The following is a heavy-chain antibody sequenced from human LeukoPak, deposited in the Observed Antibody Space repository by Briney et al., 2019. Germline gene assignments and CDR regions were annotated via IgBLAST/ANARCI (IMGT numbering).Heavy chain of an antibody. V-gene: IGHV3-66*02. CDR3: AKSDIAVAAFDY. Sequence: GGSLRLSCAASGFTVSNSYMTWVRQAPGKGLDWVSIIYSGGSTYYTDSVKGRFTISRDNSKNTLYLQMNSLRAEDTAVYYCAKSDIAVAAFDYWGQGTLVTVSS. CDR1: GFTVSNSY. CDR2: IYSGGST. D-gene: IGHD6-19*01. J-gene: IGHJ4*02.